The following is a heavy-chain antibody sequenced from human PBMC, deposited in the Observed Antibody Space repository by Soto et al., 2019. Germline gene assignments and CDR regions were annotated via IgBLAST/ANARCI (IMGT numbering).Heavy chain of an antibody. Sequence: SETLSLTCTVSGGSISSSSYYWGWIRQPPGKGLEWIGSIYYSGSTYYNPSLKSRVTISVDTSKNQFSLKLSSVTAADTAVYYCARHVMSSRYCSGGSCYGEDWFDPWGQGTLVTVSS. J-gene: IGHJ5*02. CDR1: GGSISSSSYY. V-gene: IGHV4-39*01. CDR3: ARHVMSSRYCSGGSCYGEDWFDP. D-gene: IGHD2-15*01. CDR2: IYYSGST.